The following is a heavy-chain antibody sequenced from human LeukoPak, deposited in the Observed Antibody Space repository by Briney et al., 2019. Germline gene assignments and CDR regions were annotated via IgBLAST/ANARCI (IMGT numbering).Heavy chain of an antibody. CDR3: ARASGSYDY. Sequence: GRSLRLSCAASGFTFGNYGLHWVRQAPGKGLEWEAVIWSDGSNKYYADSVKGRFTISRDNSKNTLYLQMNSLRAKDTAVYYCARASGSYDYWGQGALVTVSS. J-gene: IGHJ4*02. CDR1: GFTFGNYG. D-gene: IGHD1-26*01. V-gene: IGHV3-33*01. CDR2: IWSDGSNK.